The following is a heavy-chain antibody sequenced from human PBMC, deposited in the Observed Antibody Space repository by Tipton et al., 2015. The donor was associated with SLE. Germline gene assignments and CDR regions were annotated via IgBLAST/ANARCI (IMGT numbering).Heavy chain of an antibody. CDR1: GAFINRGNYY. CDR2: TFYSGTT. D-gene: IGHD3-3*01. CDR3: ARARVYDFYRGYAPYDN. V-gene: IGHV4-30-4*01. J-gene: IGHJ4*02. Sequence: TLSLTCTVSGAFINRGNYYWSWIRQHPGKGLEWIGYTFYSGTTFYNPSLKRRVTISVDTSKNQFSLKVNSVTAADTAVYYCARARVYDFYRGYAPYDNWGQGTLVTVSS.